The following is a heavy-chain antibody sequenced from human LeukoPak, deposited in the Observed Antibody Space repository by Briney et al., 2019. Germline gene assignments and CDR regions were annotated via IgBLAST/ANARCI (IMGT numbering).Heavy chain of an antibody. D-gene: IGHD5-18*01. V-gene: IGHV4-61*02. J-gene: IGHJ5*02. CDR3: ARGYSYGYFLGWFDP. CDR2: IHTSGST. CDR1: GGSISSGSYY. Sequence: SETLSLTCTVSGGSISSGSYYWSWIRQPAGKGLEWIGRIHTSGSTNYNPSLKSRVTISVDTSKNQFSLKLSSVTAADTAVYYCARGYSYGYFLGWFDPWGQGTLVTVSS.